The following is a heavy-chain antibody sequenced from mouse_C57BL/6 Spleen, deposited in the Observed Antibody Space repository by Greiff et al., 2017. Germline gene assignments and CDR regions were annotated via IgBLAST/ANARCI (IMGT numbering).Heavy chain of an antibody. CDR3: ARPSITTVVPYFDY. CDR1: GYSFTDYN. V-gene: IGHV1-39*01. CDR2: INPNYGTT. J-gene: IGHJ2*01. Sequence: VQLKQSGPELVKPGASVKISCKASGYSFTDYNMNWVKQSNGKSLEWIGVINPNYGTTSYNQKFKGKATLTVDQSSSTAYMQLNSLTSEDSAVXYCARPSITTVVPYFDYWGQGTTLTVSS. D-gene: IGHD1-1*01.